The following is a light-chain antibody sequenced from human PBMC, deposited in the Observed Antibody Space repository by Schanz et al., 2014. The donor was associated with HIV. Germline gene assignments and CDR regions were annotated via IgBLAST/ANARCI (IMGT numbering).Light chain of an antibody. V-gene: IGLV2-14*02. CDR3: CSYTTTSVI. Sequence: QSALTQPASVSGSPGQSITISCTGTSSDIGNYNLVSWFQHHPGEAPKIMIFEVRKRPSGVSGRFSGSKSGNTASLTISGLQAEDEADYYCCSYTTTSVIFGGGTKLTVL. CDR2: EVR. J-gene: IGLJ2*01. CDR1: SSDIGNYNL.